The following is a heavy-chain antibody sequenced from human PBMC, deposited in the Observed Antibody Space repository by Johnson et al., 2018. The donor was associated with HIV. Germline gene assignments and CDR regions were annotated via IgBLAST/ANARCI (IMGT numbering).Heavy chain of an antibody. D-gene: IGHD5-24*01. Sequence: VQLVESGGGLVQPGGSLRLSCAASGVTFSNAWMSWVRQATGKGLEWVSAIGTAGDTYYPGSVKGRFTISRENAKNSLYRQLNSLRAGDTAVYYCARAIGDGYPGMKAFDIWGQGTMVTVSS. CDR2: IGTAGDT. CDR1: GVTFSNAW. CDR3: ARAIGDGYPGMKAFDI. V-gene: IGHV3-13*01. J-gene: IGHJ3*02.